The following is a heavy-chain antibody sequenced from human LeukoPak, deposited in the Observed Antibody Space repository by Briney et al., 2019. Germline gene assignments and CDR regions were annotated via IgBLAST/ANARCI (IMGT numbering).Heavy chain of an antibody. V-gene: IGHV3-9*01. CDR1: GFTFSSYS. J-gene: IGHJ4*02. D-gene: IGHD6-19*01. CDR3: AKDLRSGIAVAGFDY. CDR2: ISWNSGSI. Sequence: PGGSLRLSCAASGFTFSSYSMNWVRQAPGKGLEWVSGISWNSGSIGYADSVKGRFTISRDNAKNSLYLQMNSLRAEDTALYYCAKDLRSGIAVAGFDYWGQGTLVTVSS.